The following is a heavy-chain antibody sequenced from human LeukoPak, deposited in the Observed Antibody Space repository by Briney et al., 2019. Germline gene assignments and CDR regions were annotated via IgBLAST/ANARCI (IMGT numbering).Heavy chain of an antibody. CDR3: AREHDYGDPHDAFDI. CDR2: ISAYNGNT. CDR1: GYTFTSYG. Sequence: GASVKVSCKASGYTFTSYGISWVRQAPGQGLEWMGWISAYNGNTNYAQKLQGRVTMTTDTSTSTAYMELRSLRSEDTAVYYCAREHDYGDPHDAFDIWGQGTMVTVSS. V-gene: IGHV1-18*01. J-gene: IGHJ3*02. D-gene: IGHD4-17*01.